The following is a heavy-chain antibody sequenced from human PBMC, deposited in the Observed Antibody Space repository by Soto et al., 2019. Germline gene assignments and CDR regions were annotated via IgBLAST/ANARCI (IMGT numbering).Heavy chain of an antibody. CDR3: ASGGFGEKLSTPGWFDP. J-gene: IGHJ5*02. D-gene: IGHD3-10*01. CDR2: IYYSGST. V-gene: IGHV4-59*08. Sequence: TETLSLTCTVSGGSISSYYWSWIRQPPGKGLEWIGYIYYSGSTNYNPSLKSRVTISVDTSKNQFSLKLSSVTAADTAVYYCASGGFGEKLSTPGWFDPWGQGTLVTVSS. CDR1: GGSISSYY.